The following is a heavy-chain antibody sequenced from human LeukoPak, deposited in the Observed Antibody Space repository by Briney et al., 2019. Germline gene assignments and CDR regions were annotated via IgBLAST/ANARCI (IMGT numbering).Heavy chain of an antibody. CDR1: GGTFSSYA. Sequence: ASVKVSCKASGGTFSSYAISWVRQAPGQGLEWMGGIIPIFGTANYAQKFQGRVTITADESTSTAYMELSSLRSEDTAVYYCASPGYCSSTSCPAGWWGQGTLVTISS. V-gene: IGHV1-69*13. J-gene: IGHJ4*02. D-gene: IGHD2-2*01. CDR2: IIPIFGTA. CDR3: ASPGYCSSTSCPAGW.